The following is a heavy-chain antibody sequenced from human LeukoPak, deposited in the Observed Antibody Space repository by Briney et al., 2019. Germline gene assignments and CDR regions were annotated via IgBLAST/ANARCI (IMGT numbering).Heavy chain of an antibody. V-gene: IGHV4-39*01. CDR3: ARKYPDHWFDP. CDR1: GGSIGSSSYY. D-gene: IGHD6-6*01. Sequence: SETLSLTCTVSGGSIGSSSYYWGWIRQPPGKGLEWIGSIYYSGSTYYNPSLKSRVTISVDTSKNQFSLKLSSVTAADTAVYYCARKYPDHWFDPWGQGTLVTVSS. CDR2: IYYSGST. J-gene: IGHJ5*02.